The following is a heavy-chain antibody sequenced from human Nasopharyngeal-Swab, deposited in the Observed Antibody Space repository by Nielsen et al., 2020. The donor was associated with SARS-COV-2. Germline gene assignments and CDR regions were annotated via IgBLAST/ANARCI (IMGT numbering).Heavy chain of an antibody. V-gene: IGHV3-30-3*01. D-gene: IGHD3-22*01. CDR3: ASPPLDSSGYYYGFHY. CDR2: ISYDGSNK. CDR1: GFTFSSSA. Sequence: GESLKISCAASGFTFSSSAMHWVRQAQGKGLEWVAVISYDGSNKYFADSVKGRFTISRDNSKNTLYLQMNSLRAEDTAVYYCASPPLDSSGYYYGFHYWGRGTLVTVSS. J-gene: IGHJ4*02.